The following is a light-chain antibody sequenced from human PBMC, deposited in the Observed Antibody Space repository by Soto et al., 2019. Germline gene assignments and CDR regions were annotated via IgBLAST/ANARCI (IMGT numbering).Light chain of an antibody. CDR2: RNN. V-gene: IGLV1-47*01. CDR1: SSNIGSNY. Sequence: QSVLTQPPSASGTPGQRVTISCSGSSSNIGSNYVYWYQQLPGTAPKLLIYRNNNRPSGVPDRFSGSKSGTSAALAIGGLRSEDEADYYCAAWDDSLSGFYVFGTGTKLTVL. CDR3: AAWDDSLSGFYV. J-gene: IGLJ1*01.